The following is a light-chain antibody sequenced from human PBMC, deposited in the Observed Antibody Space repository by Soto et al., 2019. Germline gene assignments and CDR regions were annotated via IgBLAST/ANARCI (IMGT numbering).Light chain of an antibody. CDR2: GAS. CDR3: QQSQRYHNA. Sequence: EIVLTQSPGTLSLSPGERATLSCRASQSVSSTYLAWYQQKPGQAPSLLIYGASRRATGIEDKFSGSGSGTDITLSISIVGPEDVEVSYCQQSQRYHNACGGGTKVEIK. CDR1: QSVSSTY. V-gene: IGKV3-20*01. J-gene: IGKJ4*01.